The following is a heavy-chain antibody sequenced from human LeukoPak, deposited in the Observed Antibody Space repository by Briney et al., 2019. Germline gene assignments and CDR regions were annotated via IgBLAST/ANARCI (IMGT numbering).Heavy chain of an antibody. D-gene: IGHD4/OR15-4a*01. CDR1: GFTSRRYI. V-gene: IGHV3-64D*09. CDR3: VNEMVLATTPFHW. Sequence: GGSPRLSHVQPGFTSRRYILYWGRQAPGKGLEYVSDINSNGGSTYYADSVKGRFTISRDNSKNRLYLQMSRLRPADTAVYYFVNEMVLATTPFHWWGQGTLVTVSS. J-gene: IGHJ4*02. CDR2: INSNGGST.